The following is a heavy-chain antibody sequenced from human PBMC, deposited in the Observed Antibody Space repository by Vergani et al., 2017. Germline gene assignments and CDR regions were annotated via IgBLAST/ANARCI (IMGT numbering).Heavy chain of an antibody. D-gene: IGHD1-26*01. Sequence: QSQLVQSGDEVKKPGASVKVSCKTSGYSFINYGISWVRQAPGQGLEWLGWVSPYNGNTNYGQKIQGRVTITADESTSTAYMELSSLRSEDTAVYYCANQARGSYYWVYWGQGTLVTVSS. CDR1: GYSFINYG. CDR2: VSPYNGNT. V-gene: IGHV1-18*01. J-gene: IGHJ4*02. CDR3: ANQARGSYYWVY.